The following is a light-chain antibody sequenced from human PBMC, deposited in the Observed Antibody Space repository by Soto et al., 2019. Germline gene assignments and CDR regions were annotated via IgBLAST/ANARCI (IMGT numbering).Light chain of an antibody. CDR1: ESVNNN. CDR2: GAS. V-gene: IGKV3-15*01. J-gene: IGKJ2*01. Sequence: EVVMTQSPPTLSASPGERAFLSCRASESVNNNLAWYQQKPGQTPSLLIYGASTRATGIPARFSGSGSGTEFTLTISSLQSEDFAVYYCQQYNYWPTFGQGTKLEIK. CDR3: QQYNYWPT.